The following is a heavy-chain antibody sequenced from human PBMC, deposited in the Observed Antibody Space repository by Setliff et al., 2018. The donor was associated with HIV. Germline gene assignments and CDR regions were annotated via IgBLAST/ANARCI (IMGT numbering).Heavy chain of an antibody. CDR1: GGSISSGGYY. V-gene: IGHV4-31*03. Sequence: SETLSLTCTVSGGSISSGGYYWSWIRQHPGKGLEWIGYIYYRGSTYYNPSLKSRVTISVDTSKNQFSLRLTSMTAADTAVYYCARDSDDSGFWDAFNIWGQGTMVTVSS. CDR2: IYYRGST. D-gene: IGHD3-22*01. J-gene: IGHJ3*02. CDR3: ARDSDDSGFWDAFNI.